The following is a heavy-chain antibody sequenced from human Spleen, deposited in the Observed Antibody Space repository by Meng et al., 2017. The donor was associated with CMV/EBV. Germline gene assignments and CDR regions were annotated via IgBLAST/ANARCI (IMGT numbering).Heavy chain of an antibody. CDR3: VRGAVCQSYDRRGYYSLGYNCFDP. J-gene: IGHJ5*02. Sequence: INWVRQATGQGLECMAPMKPDNGNTVVTQKFQNRITMTRDNAISTAYLELRNLRSEDTAVYYCVRGAVCQSYDRRGYYSLGYNCFDPWGQGTLVTVSS. V-gene: IGHV1-8*01. D-gene: IGHD3-22*01. CDR2: MKPDNGNT.